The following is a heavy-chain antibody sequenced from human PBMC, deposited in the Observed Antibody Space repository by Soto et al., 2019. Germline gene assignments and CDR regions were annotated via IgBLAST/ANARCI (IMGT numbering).Heavy chain of an antibody. CDR3: ARDKITGLFDY. CDR2: IYYSGST. CDR1: GGSSRNGGYY. J-gene: IGHJ4*02. Sequence: SETLSLTCTVSGGSSRNGGYYWSWIRQHPGKGLEWIGYIYYSGSTNYNPSLKSRVTISVDTSKNQFSLKLTSVTAADTAVYYCARDKITGLFDYWGQGTLVTVSS. D-gene: IGHD2-8*02. V-gene: IGHV4-31*03.